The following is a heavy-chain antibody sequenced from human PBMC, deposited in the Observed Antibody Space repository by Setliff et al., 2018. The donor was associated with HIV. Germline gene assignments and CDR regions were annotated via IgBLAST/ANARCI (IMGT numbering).Heavy chain of an antibody. Sequence: SETLSLTCTVSGGSISGFYWSWIRQSPGNGLEWIGWIHDSGATKYNPSLKSRATISLETSKMQFSLKLNSVSAADTAVYYCARQPYDSRSFGWFDPWGQGTLVTVSS. D-gene: IGHD3-10*01. V-gene: IGHV4-59*08. CDR2: IHDSGAT. CDR3: ARQPYDSRSFGWFDP. J-gene: IGHJ5*02. CDR1: GGSISGFY.